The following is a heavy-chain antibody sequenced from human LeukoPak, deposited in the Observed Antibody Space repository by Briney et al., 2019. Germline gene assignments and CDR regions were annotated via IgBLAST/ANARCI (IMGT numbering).Heavy chain of an antibody. CDR2: IYPGDSDT. J-gene: IGHJ6*02. V-gene: IGHV5-51*01. CDR1: GYSFTSYW. CDR3: ARVSTVVTPLNYYYYGMDV. D-gene: IGHD4-23*01. Sequence: GESLKISCKGSGYSFTSYWIGWVRQMPGKGLEWMGIIYPGDSDTRYSPSFQGQVTISADKSISTAYLQWSSLKASDTAMYYCARVSTVVTPLNYYYYGMDVWGQGTTVTVFS.